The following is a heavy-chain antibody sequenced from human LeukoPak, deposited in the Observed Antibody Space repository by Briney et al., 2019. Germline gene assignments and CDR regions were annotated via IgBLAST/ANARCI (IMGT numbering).Heavy chain of an antibody. CDR1: GGSSSSSNW. CDR2: IDHSGRT. J-gene: IGHJ6*01. V-gene: IGHV4-4*02. Sequence: SGTLSLTCAVSGGSSSSSNWWNWVRQPPGKGVEWIGEIDHSGRTNYNPSLKSRVTISVDKSKNQISLKLSSVTAADTAVYYCASKEYYYYGMDVWGQGTTVTVSS. CDR3: ASKEYYYYGMDV.